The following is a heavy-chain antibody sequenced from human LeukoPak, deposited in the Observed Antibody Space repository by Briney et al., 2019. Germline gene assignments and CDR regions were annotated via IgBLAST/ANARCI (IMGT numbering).Heavy chain of an antibody. CDR1: GYTFTNYY. V-gene: IGHV1-46*01. D-gene: IGHD5-24*01. CDR3: ARIRDGYNDAYDI. CDR2: INPGGANT. J-gene: IGHJ3*02. Sequence: ASVKVSCKASGYTFTNYYIHWVRQAPGQGLEWMGLINPGGANTNYEQNFQGRVTMTRDTSTSTVYMELSSLRSEDTAIYYCARIRDGYNDAYDIWGQGTVVTVPS.